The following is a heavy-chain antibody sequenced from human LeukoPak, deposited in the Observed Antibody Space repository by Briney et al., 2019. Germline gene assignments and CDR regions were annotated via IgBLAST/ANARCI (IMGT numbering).Heavy chain of an antibody. CDR3: ARDGSGSYWYPFDY. J-gene: IGHJ4*02. V-gene: IGHV3-21*01. CDR2: ISSSSSYI. D-gene: IGHD1-26*01. Sequence: GGSLRLSCAASGFTFSSYAMHWVRQAPGKGLEWVSSISSSSSYIYYADSVKGRFTISRDNAKNSLYLQMNSLRAEDTAVYYCARDGSGSYWYPFDYWGQGTLVTVSS. CDR1: GFTFSSYA.